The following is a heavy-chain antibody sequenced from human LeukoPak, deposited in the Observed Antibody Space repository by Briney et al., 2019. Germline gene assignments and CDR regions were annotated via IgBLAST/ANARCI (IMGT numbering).Heavy chain of an antibody. CDR3: ASSPDYGDWTDAFDI. V-gene: IGHV3-30*03. D-gene: IGHD4-17*01. Sequence: PGRSLRLSCAASGFTFTNYGFPWVRQAPGKGLEWVALIPHDGNNEYYADSVKGRFATSRDDSKNTLYLQMNSLRAEDTAVYYCASSPDYGDWTDAFDIWGQGTMVTVSS. CDR2: IPHDGNNE. CDR1: GFTFTNYG. J-gene: IGHJ3*02.